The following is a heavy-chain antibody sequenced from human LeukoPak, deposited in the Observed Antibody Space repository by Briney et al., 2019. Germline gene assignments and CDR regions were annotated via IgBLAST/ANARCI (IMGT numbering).Heavy chain of an antibody. J-gene: IGHJ4*02. CDR3: ARGAHIVVVTAIDY. V-gene: IGHV3-48*01. D-gene: IGHD2-21*02. Sequence: GGSLRLSCAASGFTFSSYSMNWVRQAPGKGLEWVSYISSSSSTIYYADSVKGRFTISRDNSKNTLYLQMNSLRAEDTAVYYCARGAHIVVVTAIDYWGQGTLVTVSS. CDR1: GFTFSSYS. CDR2: ISSSSSTI.